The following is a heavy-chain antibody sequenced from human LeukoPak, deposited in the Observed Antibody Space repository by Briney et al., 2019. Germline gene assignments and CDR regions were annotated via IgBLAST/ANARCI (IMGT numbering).Heavy chain of an antibody. Sequence: GASVKVSCKASGYTFTGYYMHWVRQAPGQGLEWMGWINPNSGGTNYAQKFQGRVTMTRDTSISTAYMELSRLRSDDTAVYYCAREGDGYNHYFDYWGQGTLVTVSS. CDR2: INPNSGGT. J-gene: IGHJ4*02. D-gene: IGHD5-12*01. V-gene: IGHV1-2*02. CDR3: AREGDGYNHYFDY. CDR1: GYTFTGYY.